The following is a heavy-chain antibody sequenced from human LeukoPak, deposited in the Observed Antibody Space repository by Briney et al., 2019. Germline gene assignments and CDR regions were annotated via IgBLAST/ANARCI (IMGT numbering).Heavy chain of an antibody. Sequence: GGSLRLSCAASGFTFSAYWMNWVRQAPGKGLEGVANIKQDGSEKHYVDSVKGRFTISRDNAKNSLYLQMNSLRAEDRAVYYCARDRRGGSGWYYFDSWGQGTLVTVSS. D-gene: IGHD6-19*01. CDR3: ARDRRGGSGWYYFDS. V-gene: IGHV3-7*01. J-gene: IGHJ4*02. CDR1: GFTFSAYW. CDR2: IKQDGSEK.